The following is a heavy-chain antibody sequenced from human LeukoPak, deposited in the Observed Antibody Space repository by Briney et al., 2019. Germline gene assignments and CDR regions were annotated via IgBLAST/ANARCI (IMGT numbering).Heavy chain of an antibody. Sequence: PGGSLRLSCAASAFTFDDYGMSWVRQAPGKGLEWVSGINWNGGSTGYADSVKGRFTISRDNAKNSLYLQMNSLRAEDTALYYCARETAGDNASESESYYYYMDVWGKGTAVTVSS. CDR3: ARETAGDNASESESYYYYMDV. CDR1: AFTFDDYG. J-gene: IGHJ6*03. CDR2: INWNGGST. V-gene: IGHV3-20*04. D-gene: IGHD4-17*01.